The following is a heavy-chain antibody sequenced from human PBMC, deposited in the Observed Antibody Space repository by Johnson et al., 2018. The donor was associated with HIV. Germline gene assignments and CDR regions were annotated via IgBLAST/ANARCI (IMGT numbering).Heavy chain of an antibody. V-gene: IGHV3-13*01. CDR2: IGTAGDT. J-gene: IGHJ3*02. CDR1: GFTFSSYA. Sequence: VQLVESGGGVVQPGRSLRLSCAASGFTFSSYAMHWVRQATGKGLEWVSAIGTAGDTYYPGSVKGRFTISRENAKNSLYLQMNSLRAEDTALYYCARDRRYYGSGSYGGAFDIWGQGTTVTVSS. D-gene: IGHD3-10*01. CDR3: ARDRRYYGSGSYGGAFDI.